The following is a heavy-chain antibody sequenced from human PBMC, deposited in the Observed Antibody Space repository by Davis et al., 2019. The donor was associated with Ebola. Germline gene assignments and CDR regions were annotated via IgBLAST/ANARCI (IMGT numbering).Heavy chain of an antibody. J-gene: IGHJ5*02. Sequence: ASVKVSCKASGYTFTSYYMHWVRQAPGQGLEWMGIINPSGGSTSYAQKFQGRVTMTRDTSTSTVYMELSSLRSEDTAVYYCARSPAFLSSSWYAWFDPWGQGTLVTVSS. V-gene: IGHV1-46*01. D-gene: IGHD6-13*01. CDR2: INPSGGST. CDR1: GYTFTSYY. CDR3: ARSPAFLSSSWYAWFDP.